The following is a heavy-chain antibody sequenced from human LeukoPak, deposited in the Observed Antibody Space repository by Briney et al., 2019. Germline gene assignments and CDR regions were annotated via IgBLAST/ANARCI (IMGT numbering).Heavy chain of an antibody. D-gene: IGHD4-17*01. Sequence: GRSLRLSCAVSGFTCSSCGIHWVRQAPGKGLESISSISGSGGDTYYIDSVRGRFTISRDNSKKTLFLQMNSLRAEDTAVYYCAKVLSVTKDYWYGLDVWGQGTTVTVSS. CDR1: GFTCSSCG. CDR3: AKVLSVTKDYWYGLDV. V-gene: IGHV3-23*01. CDR2: ISGSGGDT. J-gene: IGHJ6*02.